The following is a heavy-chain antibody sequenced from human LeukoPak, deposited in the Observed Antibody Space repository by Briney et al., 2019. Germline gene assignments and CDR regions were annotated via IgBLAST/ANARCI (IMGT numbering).Heavy chain of an antibody. D-gene: IGHD2-2*02. V-gene: IGHV4-34*01. J-gene: IGHJ6*02. CDR1: GGSFSGYY. Sequence: PSETLSLTCAVYGGSFSGYYWSWIRQPPGKGLEWIGEINHSGSTNYNPSLKSRVTISVDTSKNQFSLKLSSVTAADTAVYYCARDIVVVPAAIRPSYYYYGMDVWGQGTTVTVSS. CDR3: ARDIVVVPAAIRPSYYYYGMDV. CDR2: INHSGST.